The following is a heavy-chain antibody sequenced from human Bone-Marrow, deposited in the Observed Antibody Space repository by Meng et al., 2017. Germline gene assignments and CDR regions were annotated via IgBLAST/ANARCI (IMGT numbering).Heavy chain of an antibody. V-gene: IGHV3-7*01. J-gene: IGHJ4*02. CDR1: GFTFSSYW. CDR3: TRDQFYYDSSGFDVDY. CDR2: IKQDGSEK. Sequence: GESLKISCVASGFTFSSYWMSWVRQAPGKGLEWVANIKQDGSEKYYVDSVKGRFTISRDNAKNSLYLQMNSLRADDTAVYFCTRDQFYYDSSGFDVDYWGQGTLLSLL. D-gene: IGHD3-22*01.